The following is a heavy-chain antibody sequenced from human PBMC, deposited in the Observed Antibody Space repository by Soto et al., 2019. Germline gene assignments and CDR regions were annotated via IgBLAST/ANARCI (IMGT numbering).Heavy chain of an antibody. CDR1: GGSISSYY. CDR3: ARGLAAAGTGSWFDP. D-gene: IGHD6-13*01. V-gene: IGHV4-4*07. CDR2: IYTSGST. J-gene: IGHJ5*02. Sequence: SETLSLTCTVSGGSISSYYWSWIRQPAGKGLEWIGRIYTSGSTNYNPSLKCRVTMSVDTSKNQFSLKLSSVTAADTAVYYCARGLAAAGTGSWFDPWGQGTLVTVSS.